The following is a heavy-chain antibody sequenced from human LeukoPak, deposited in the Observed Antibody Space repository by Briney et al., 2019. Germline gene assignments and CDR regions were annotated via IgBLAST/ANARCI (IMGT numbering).Heavy chain of an antibody. CDR3: ARQYSYDSSGYYPWDY. CDR1: GFTFSSYW. D-gene: IGHD3-22*01. V-gene: IGHV3-74*01. J-gene: IGHJ4*02. CDR2: INSDGSST. Sequence: GGSLRLSCAASGFTFSSYWMHWVRQAPGKGPVWVSRINSDGSSTTYADSVKGRFTISRDNAKNTLYLQMNSLRAEDTAIYYCARQYSYDSSGYYPWDYWGQGTLVTVSS.